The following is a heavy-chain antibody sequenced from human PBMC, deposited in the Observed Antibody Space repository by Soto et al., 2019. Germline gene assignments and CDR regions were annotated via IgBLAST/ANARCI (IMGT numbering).Heavy chain of an antibody. CDR2: IYYRGST. CDR3: ARATPYYDFWSGPYYYYYGLDV. Sequence: PSETLSLTCSVSGGSIHSYYWSWIRQPPGKGLEWIGYIYYRGSTNYNPSLKSRVTISVDTSKNQFSLKLNSVTAADTAVYYCARATPYYDFWSGPYYYYYGLDVWGQGTTVTVSS. V-gene: IGHV4-59*01. D-gene: IGHD3-3*01. CDR1: GGSIHSYY. J-gene: IGHJ6*02.